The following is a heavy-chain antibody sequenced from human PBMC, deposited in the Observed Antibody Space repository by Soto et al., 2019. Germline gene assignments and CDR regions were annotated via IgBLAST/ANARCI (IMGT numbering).Heavy chain of an antibody. CDR3: ARDLAEYYYDSSGYPGY. V-gene: IGHV3-30-3*01. CDR2: ISYDGSNK. J-gene: IGHJ4*02. CDR1: GFPFNSYA. D-gene: IGHD3-22*01. Sequence: GGSLGLSCAASGFPFNSYAMHWVRQAPGKGLEWVAVISYDGSNKYYADSVKGRFTISRDNSKNTLYLQMNSLRAEDAAVYYCARDLAEYYYDSSGYPGYWGQGTLVTVSS.